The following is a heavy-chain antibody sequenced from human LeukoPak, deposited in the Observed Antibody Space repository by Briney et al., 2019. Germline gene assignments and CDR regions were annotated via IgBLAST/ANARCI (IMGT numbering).Heavy chain of an antibody. Sequence: SETLSLTCTVSGGSISSYYWSWIRQPPGKGLEWIGYIYYSGSTNYNPSLKSRVTISVDTSKNQFSLKLSSVTAADTAVYYCARDGGGYCSGGSCKLFDYWGQGTLVTVSS. CDR3: ARDGGGYCSGGSCKLFDY. D-gene: IGHD2-15*01. V-gene: IGHV4-59*12. CDR1: GGSISSYY. CDR2: IYYSGST. J-gene: IGHJ4*02.